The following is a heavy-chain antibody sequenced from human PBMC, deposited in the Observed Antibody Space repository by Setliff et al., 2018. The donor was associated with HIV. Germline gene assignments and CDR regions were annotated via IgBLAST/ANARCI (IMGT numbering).Heavy chain of an antibody. CDR2: ISAYNGNT. J-gene: IGHJ4*02. D-gene: IGHD5-12*01. CDR3: ARGKTWLRFLDY. V-gene: IGHV1-18*01. CDR1: GYTFTHCA. Sequence: ASVKVSCKASGYTFTHCAISWVRQAPGQGLEYLGWISAYNGNTNYAQKVQGRITMTTDTSTSTAYMELRSLRSDDTAVYYCARGKTWLRFLDYWGQGTLVTVSS.